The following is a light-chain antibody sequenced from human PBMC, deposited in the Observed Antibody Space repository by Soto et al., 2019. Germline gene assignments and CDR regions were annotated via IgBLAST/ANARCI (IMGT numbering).Light chain of an antibody. V-gene: IGLV2-23*02. CDR3: CSYAGGSGYV. CDR1: SSDVGGFDL. J-gene: IGLJ1*01. Sequence: QSALTQPASVSGSPGQSITISCTGTSSDVGGFDLVSWYQQYPGKAPKLMIYEVNKRPSGVSNRFSGSKSASTASLTISGLQADDEADYYCCSYAGGSGYVFGTGTKVTVL. CDR2: EVN.